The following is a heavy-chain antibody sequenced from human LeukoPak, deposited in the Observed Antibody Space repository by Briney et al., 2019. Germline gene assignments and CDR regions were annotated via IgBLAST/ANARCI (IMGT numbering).Heavy chain of an antibody. J-gene: IGHJ6*03. D-gene: IGHD3-3*01. V-gene: IGHV4-59*01. Sequence: SETLSLTCTVSGGSISSYYWSWIRQPPGEGLEWIGYIYYSGSTNYNPSLKSRVTISVDTSKNQFSLKLSSVTAADTAVYYCARVGYDFWSGSHYYYYYMDVWGKGTTVTVSS. CDR1: GGSISSYY. CDR2: IYYSGST. CDR3: ARVGYDFWSGSHYYYYYMDV.